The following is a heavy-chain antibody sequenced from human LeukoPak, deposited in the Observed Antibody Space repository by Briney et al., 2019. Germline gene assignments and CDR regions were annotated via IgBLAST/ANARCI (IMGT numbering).Heavy chain of an antibody. Sequence: KPSETLSLTCTVSGGSISSYYWRWLRQPPGKGLEWIGYIYYSGSTNYNPSLKSRVTISVDTSKNQFSLKLSSVTAADTAVYYCARGQTWIRYGMDVWGQGTTVTVSS. D-gene: IGHD5-18*01. V-gene: IGHV4-59*08. CDR2: IYYSGST. CDR1: GGSISSYY. CDR3: ARGQTWIRYGMDV. J-gene: IGHJ6*02.